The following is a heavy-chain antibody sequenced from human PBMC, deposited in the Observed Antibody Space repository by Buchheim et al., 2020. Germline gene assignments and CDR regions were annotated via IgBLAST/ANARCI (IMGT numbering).Heavy chain of an antibody. Sequence: QVQLQESGPGLVKPSGTLSLTCAVSGGSISSSNWWSWVRQPPGKGLEWIGEIYHSGSTNYNPSLKSRVTISVDKSKNQFSLKLSSVTAADTAVYYCARPQRKRYCSSTSCYAYYYYGMDVWGQGTT. CDR2: IYHSGST. CDR3: ARPQRKRYCSSTSCYAYYYYGMDV. V-gene: IGHV4-4*02. CDR1: GGSISSSNW. D-gene: IGHD2-2*01. J-gene: IGHJ6*02.